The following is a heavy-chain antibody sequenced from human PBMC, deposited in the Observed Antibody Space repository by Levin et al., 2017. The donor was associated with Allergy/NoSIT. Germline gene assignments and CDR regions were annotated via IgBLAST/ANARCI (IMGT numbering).Heavy chain of an antibody. J-gene: IGHJ6*03. CDR1: GGSISSSIYY. Sequence: PGGSLRLSCTVSGGSISSSIYYWGWMRQPPGKGLEWIGSTHYSGITYYNPSLKSRVTISVDTSKNQFSLKLSSVTAADTAVYYCARTVRGYYYMDVWGKGTTVTVSS. CDR2: THYSGIT. D-gene: IGHD3-10*01. CDR3: ARTVRGYYYMDV. V-gene: IGHV4-39*01.